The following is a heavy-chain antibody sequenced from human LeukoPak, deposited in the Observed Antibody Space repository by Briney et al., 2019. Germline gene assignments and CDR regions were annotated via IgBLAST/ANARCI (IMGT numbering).Heavy chain of an antibody. CDR2: IYAGGSSSA. V-gene: IGHV3-53*04. CDR3: LRQGVGDPPR. CDR1: GFTVSAND. J-gene: IGHJ4*02. Sequence: GGSLRLSCAASGFTVSANDMSWVRQAPGKGLEWVSLIYAGGSSSAFYADSVKGRFTATRHDSKNTLDLQMNGLRADDTAVYYCLRQGVGDPPRWGQGTLVTVSS. D-gene: IGHD3-16*01.